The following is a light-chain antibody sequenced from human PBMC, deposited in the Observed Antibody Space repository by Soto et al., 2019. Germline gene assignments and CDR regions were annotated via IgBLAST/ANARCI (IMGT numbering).Light chain of an antibody. CDR1: SSDVGGYNY. V-gene: IGLV2-11*01. J-gene: IGLJ3*02. Sequence: QSALTQPRSVSGSPGQTVTISCTGTSSDVGGYNYVSWYQQHPGKAPKVLIYEVTKRPSGVPDRFSGSKSGNTASLTISGLQDEDEADYCCCSYAGSYDWVFGGGTKLTVL. CDR2: EVT. CDR3: CSYAGSYDWV.